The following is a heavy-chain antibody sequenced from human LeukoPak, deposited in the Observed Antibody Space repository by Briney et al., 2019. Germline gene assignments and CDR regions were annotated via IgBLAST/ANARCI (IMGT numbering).Heavy chain of an antibody. CDR3: AKAGARGNVNWFDS. Sequence: GGSLRLSCAASGFSFTSYAMNWVRQAPGKGLEWVSAISGSGRSTYSADSVRGRFTTSRDNSKNILYLQMNNLRGEDTAVYYCAKAGARGNVNWFDSWGQGTLVTVSS. D-gene: IGHD1-1*01. J-gene: IGHJ5*01. CDR2: ISGSGRST. V-gene: IGHV3-23*01. CDR1: GFSFTSYA.